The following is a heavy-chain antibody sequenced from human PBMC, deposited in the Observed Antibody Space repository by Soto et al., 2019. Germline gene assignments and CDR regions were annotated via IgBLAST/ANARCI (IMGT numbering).Heavy chain of an antibody. V-gene: IGHV1-46*01. Sequence: QVRLVQSGAEVKKPGASVSISCKTSGFTFTTYYIHWVRQAPGQVLEWMGMIDTSGGSTTYAQKLQGRITMTSDMSTSTVYMELSSLRSEDTAVYYCARVPYDTTGYYAFWGQGTLVTVSS. CDR1: GFTFTTYY. CDR2: IDTSGGST. J-gene: IGHJ4*02. CDR3: ARVPYDTTGYYAF. D-gene: IGHD3-22*01.